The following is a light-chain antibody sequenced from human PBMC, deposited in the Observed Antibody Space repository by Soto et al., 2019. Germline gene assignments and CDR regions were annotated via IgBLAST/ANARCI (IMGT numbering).Light chain of an antibody. CDR2: GAS. V-gene: IGKV3-15*01. CDR1: QSISSS. CDR3: HHYDNWRTWT. Sequence: EIVMTQSPAILSVSPGERATLSCRASQSISSSLGWYQQKPGQAPRLLIYGASTRATGIPARFSGRGSGTEFTLTISSLQSEDFAVYYCHHYDNWRTWTFGQGTRVEIK. J-gene: IGKJ1*01.